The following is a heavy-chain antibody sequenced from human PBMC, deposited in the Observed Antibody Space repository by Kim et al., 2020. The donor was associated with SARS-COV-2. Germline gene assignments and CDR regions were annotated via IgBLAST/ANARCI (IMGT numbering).Heavy chain of an antibody. CDR2: INPKSGDT. V-gene: IGHV1-2*02. D-gene: IGHD3-10*01. CDR3: ATLYGSGTSDY. CDR1: GYTFTDYY. J-gene: IGHJ4*02. Sequence: ASVKVSCKAAGYTFTDYYMHWVRQAPGQGLEWMGWINPKSGDTSSAPKFQDRVTMTRDTSISTGYMELSGLRIDDTAIYYCATLYGSGTSDYWGLGTLVTVSS.